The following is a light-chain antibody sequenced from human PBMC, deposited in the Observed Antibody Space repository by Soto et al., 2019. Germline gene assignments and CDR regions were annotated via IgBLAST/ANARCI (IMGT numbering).Light chain of an antibody. CDR3: QQYGNSPRT. Sequence: EILLTQSPGTLSLSPGERAMLSCRASQSVRSSYVAWYQQKPGQGPRLLIYGASSRATGIPDRFSGSGSGTDFTLTISRLEPEDFAMYYCQQYGNSPRTFGQGTKVDI. V-gene: IGKV3-20*01. CDR1: QSVRSSY. J-gene: IGKJ1*01. CDR2: GAS.